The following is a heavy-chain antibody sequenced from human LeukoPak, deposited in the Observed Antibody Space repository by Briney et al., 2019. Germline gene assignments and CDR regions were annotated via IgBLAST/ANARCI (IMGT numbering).Heavy chain of an antibody. CDR1: GGTFSSYA. J-gene: IGHJ6*02. V-gene: IGHV1-69*13. Sequence: SVKVSCKASGGTFSSYAISWVRQAPGQGLEWMGGIIPIFGTANYAQKSQGRVTITADESTSTAYMELSSLRSEDTAVYYCARDRGYRHYYYGMDVWGQGTTVTVSS. CDR2: IIPIFGTA. CDR3: ARDRGYRHYYYGMDV. D-gene: IGHD5-18*01.